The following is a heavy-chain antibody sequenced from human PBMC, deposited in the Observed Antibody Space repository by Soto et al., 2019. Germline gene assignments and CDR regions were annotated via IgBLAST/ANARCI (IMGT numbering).Heavy chain of an antibody. CDR3: ARRAETNGWNGFGADKYYFDF. CDR1: GYTFTSYD. CDR2: MNPNTGNS. V-gene: IGHV1-8*01. J-gene: IGHJ4*02. D-gene: IGHD1-1*01. Sequence: ASVKVSCKASGYTFTSYDIYWVRQATGQGLEWMGWMNPNTGNSGYAQKFQGRVTMTSDTSISTAHMELSSLRSEDTAVYYCARRAETNGWNGFGADKYYFDFWGQGXLVTVHS.